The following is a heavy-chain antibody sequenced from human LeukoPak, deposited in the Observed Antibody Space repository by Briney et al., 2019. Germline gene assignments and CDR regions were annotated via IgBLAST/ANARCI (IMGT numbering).Heavy chain of an antibody. V-gene: IGHV4-34*01. D-gene: IGHD6-13*01. CDR2: INHSGST. Sequence: SETLSLTCAVYGGSFSGYYWSWIRQPPGKGLEWIGEINHSGSTNYNPSLKSRVTISVDTSKNQFSLKLSSVTAADTAVYYCARDRWIAAAVHFDYWGQGTLVTVSS. CDR3: ARDRWIAAAVHFDY. CDR1: GGSFSGYY. J-gene: IGHJ4*02.